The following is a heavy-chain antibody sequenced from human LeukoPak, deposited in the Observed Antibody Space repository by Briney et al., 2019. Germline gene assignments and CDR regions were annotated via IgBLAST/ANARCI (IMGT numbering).Heavy chain of an antibody. V-gene: IGHV1-2*02. CDR2: INPNSGGT. CDR3: ARGTPLRFLEWYLYY. J-gene: IGHJ4*02. CDR1: GYTFTGYY. D-gene: IGHD3-3*01. Sequence: ASVKVSCKASGYTFTGYYMHWVRQAPGQGLEWMGWINPNSGGTNYAQKFQGRVTMTRDTSISTAYMELSRLRSDDTAVYYCARGTPLRFLEWYLYYWGQGTLVTVSS.